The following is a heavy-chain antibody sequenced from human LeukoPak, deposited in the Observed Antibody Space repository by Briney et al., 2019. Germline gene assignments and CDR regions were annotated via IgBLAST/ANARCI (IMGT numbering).Heavy chain of an antibody. CDR2: ISSSGTYI. J-gene: IGHJ4*02. CDR1: GFTFSSYT. CDR3: ARGMGDILTGYEYYFDY. V-gene: IGHV3-21*01. Sequence: PGGSLRLSCAASGFTFSSYTMKWVRQAPGKGLEWVSSISSSGTYIYYADSVKGRFTISRDNAKNSLYLQMNSLRAEDTAVYYCARGMGDILTGYEYYFDYWGQGTLVTVSS. D-gene: IGHD3-9*01.